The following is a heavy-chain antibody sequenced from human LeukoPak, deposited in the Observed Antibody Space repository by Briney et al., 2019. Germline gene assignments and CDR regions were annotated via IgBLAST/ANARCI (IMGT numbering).Heavy chain of an antibody. Sequence: GGSLRLSCAASGFTFSNAWMSWVRQAPGKGLEWVGRIKSKTDGGTTDYAAPVKGRFTISRDDSKNTLYLQMNSLKTEDTAVYYCTTDQPYDFWSGYYFGNYCYYMDVWGKGTTVTVSS. CDR1: GFTFSNAW. D-gene: IGHD3-3*01. CDR2: IKSKTDGGTT. J-gene: IGHJ6*03. CDR3: TTDQPYDFWSGYYFGNYCYYMDV. V-gene: IGHV3-15*01.